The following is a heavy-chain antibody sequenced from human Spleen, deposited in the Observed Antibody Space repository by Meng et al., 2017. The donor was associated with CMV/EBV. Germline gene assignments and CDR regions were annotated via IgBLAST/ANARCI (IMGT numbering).Heavy chain of an antibody. Sequence: VYEHTLTKFSMRWGRQARGKGGGWRGVFDQEEGETTYARKYQGRDTRTEDTYTNTPYRGRGSLRSEDTAVYYCATGGPGGGSHLFDYWGQGTLVTVSS. CDR3: ATGGPGGGSHLFDY. V-gene: IGHV1-24*01. J-gene: IGHJ4*02. D-gene: IGHD3-16*01. CDR2: FDQEEGET. CDR1: EHTLTKFS.